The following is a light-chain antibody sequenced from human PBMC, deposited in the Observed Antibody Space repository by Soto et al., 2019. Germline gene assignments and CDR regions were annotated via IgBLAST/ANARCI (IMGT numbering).Light chain of an antibody. J-gene: IGLJ1*01. V-gene: IGLV2-14*03. CDR2: DVT. Sequence: QSALTQAASLSGSPGQSITISCTGTSSDIGGYNYVSWYQQHPGKAPKLIIHDVTNRPSGVSDRFFGSKSGNTASLTISGLQAEDEADYYCSSYRASSTTHYVFGTGTKVTVL. CDR1: SSDIGGYNY. CDR3: SSYRASSTTHYV.